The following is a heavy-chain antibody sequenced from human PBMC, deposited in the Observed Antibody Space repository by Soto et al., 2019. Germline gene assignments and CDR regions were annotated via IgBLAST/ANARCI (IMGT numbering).Heavy chain of an antibody. J-gene: IGHJ4*02. Sequence: QMQLVQSGAEVKKTGSTVTVSCKALGNTFTYRCLHWVRQAPGQALEWMGWITPFNGDVHYAHKFQERVTITRDRSINTAYMRMSRLRSEDSAMYYCASGGAGSGPFTWELPDHWGQGTLVTVSS. CDR3: ASGGAGSGPFTWELPDH. CDR2: ITPFNGDV. V-gene: IGHV1-45*02. CDR1: GNTFTYRC. D-gene: IGHD1-26*01.